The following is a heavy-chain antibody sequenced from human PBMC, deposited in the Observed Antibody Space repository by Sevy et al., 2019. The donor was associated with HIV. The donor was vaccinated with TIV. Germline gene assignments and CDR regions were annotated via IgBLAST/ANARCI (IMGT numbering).Heavy chain of an antibody. J-gene: IGHJ6*02. CDR3: ARDSSIFGVVNYYYGMDV. Sequence: SETLSLTCTVSGGSISSYYWSWIRQPAGKGLEWIGRIYTSGSTNYNPSLKSRVTMSVDTSKNQFSLKLSSVTAADTAVYYCARDSSIFGVVNYYYGMDVWGQGTTVTVSS. V-gene: IGHV4-4*07. CDR2: IYTSGST. D-gene: IGHD3-3*01. CDR1: GGSISSYY.